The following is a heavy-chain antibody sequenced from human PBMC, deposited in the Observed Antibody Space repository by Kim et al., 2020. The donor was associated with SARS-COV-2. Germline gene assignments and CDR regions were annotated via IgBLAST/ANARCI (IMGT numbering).Heavy chain of an antibody. D-gene: IGHD3-10*01. Sequence: ASVKVSCKASGYTFTSYGISWVRQAPGQGLEWMGWISAYNGNTNYAQKLQGRVTMTTDTSTSTAYMELRSLRSDDTAVYYCARDLGALLWFGELASYGMDVWGQGTTVTVSS. V-gene: IGHV1-18*04. CDR1: GYTFTSYG. J-gene: IGHJ6*02. CDR3: ARDLGALLWFGELASYGMDV. CDR2: ISAYNGNT.